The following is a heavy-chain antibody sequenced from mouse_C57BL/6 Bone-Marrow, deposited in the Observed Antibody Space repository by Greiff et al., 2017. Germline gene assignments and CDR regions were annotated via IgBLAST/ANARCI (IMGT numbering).Heavy chain of an antibody. CDR3: ARPYYSNYWYFDV. Sequence: QVQLQQPGAELVKPGASVTMSCKASGYTFTSYWITWVKQRPGQGLEWIGDIYPGSGSTNYNEKFKSKATLTVDTSSSTAYMQLSSLTSEDSAVYYCARPYYSNYWYFDVWGTGTTVTVS. CDR2: IYPGSGST. V-gene: IGHV1-55*01. J-gene: IGHJ1*03. D-gene: IGHD2-5*01. CDR1: GYTFTSYW.